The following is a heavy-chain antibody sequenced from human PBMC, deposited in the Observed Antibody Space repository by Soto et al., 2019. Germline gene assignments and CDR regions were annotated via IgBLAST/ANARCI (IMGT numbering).Heavy chain of an antibody. Sequence: QVQLQESGPGLVKPSQTLSLTCTVSGGSVSSGGHYWSRIRQRPGEGPEWIGYIYYSGSTYYNSRYNTRVIISLHTSKNQVSLNLISVADADSALYYCARRDPVAVFFDYCGRGIQGTVSS. D-gene: IGHD6-19*01. CDR3: ARRDPVAVFFDY. CDR2: IYYSGST. CDR1: GGSVSSGGHY. V-gene: IGHV4-31*03. J-gene: IGHJ4*02.